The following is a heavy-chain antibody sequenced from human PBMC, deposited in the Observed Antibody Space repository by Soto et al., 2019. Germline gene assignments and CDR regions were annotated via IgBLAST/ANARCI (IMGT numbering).Heavy chain of an antibody. J-gene: IGHJ5*02. CDR2: IFYCGST. D-gene: IGHD3-16*02. Sequence: SETLSLTCTVSGGSISSYYWSWIRQPPGKGLEWIGYIFYCGSTTYNPSLKSRVTISVDTSKNHFSLKLSFVTAADTAVFYFARGYYDYIWGSYRYDWFDPWGQGTLVTVSS. V-gene: IGHV4-59*01. CDR1: GGSISSYY. CDR3: ARGYYDYIWGSYRYDWFDP.